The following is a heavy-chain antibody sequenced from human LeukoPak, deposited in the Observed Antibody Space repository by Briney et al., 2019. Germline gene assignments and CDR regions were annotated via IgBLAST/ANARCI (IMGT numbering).Heavy chain of an antibody. D-gene: IGHD5-12*01. Sequence: PGRSLRLSCAASGFTFSSYGLHWVRQAPGKGLEWVAVIWYDGSNKYYADSVKGRFTISRDNSKNTPYLQMNSLRAEDTAVYYCARDRGWAYSGYDSDYWGQGTLVTVSS. CDR2: IWYDGSNK. CDR3: ARDRGWAYSGYDSDY. CDR1: GFTFSSYG. J-gene: IGHJ4*02. V-gene: IGHV3-33*01.